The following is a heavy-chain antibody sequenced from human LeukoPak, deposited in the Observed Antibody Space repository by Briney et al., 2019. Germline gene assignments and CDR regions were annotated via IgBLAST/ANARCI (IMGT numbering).Heavy chain of an antibody. CDR3: ATNSGSSYRYFGS. CDR1: GGSISSYY. CDR2: IYYSGST. Sequence: SETLSLTCTVSGGSISSYYWSWIRQPPGKGLEWIGYIYYSGSTNYNPSLKSRVTISVDTSQNQFSLKLSSVTAADTAVYYCATNSGSSYRYFGSWGQGTLVTVSS. D-gene: IGHD1-26*01. V-gene: IGHV4-59*01. J-gene: IGHJ4*02.